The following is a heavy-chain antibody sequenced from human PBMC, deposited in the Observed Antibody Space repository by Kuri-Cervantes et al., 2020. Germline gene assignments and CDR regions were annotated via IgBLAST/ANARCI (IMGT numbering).Heavy chain of an antibody. CDR1: GFTFDDYA. V-gene: IGHV3-9*01. D-gene: IGHD3-10*01. CDR2: ISWNSGSI. J-gene: IGHJ4*02. Sequence: GGSLRLSCAASGFTFDDYAMHWVRQAPGKGLEWVPGISWNSGSIGYADSVKGRFTISRDNAKNSPYLQMNSLRAEDTALYYCAKGPLWFGELLHPFDYWGQGTLVTVSS. CDR3: AKGPLWFGELLHPFDY.